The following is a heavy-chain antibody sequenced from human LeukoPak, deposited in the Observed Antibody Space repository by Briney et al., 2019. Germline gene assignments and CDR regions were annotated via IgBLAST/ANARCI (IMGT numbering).Heavy chain of an antibody. D-gene: IGHD3-22*01. CDR2: IYYSGST. Sequence: SETLSLTCTVSGGSISSGDYYWSWIRQPPGKGLERIGYIYYSGSTYYNPSLKSRVTISVDTSKNQFSLKLSSVTAADTAVYYCATRPYYDSSGYYFGWGQGTLVTVSS. CDR1: GGSISSGDYY. V-gene: IGHV4-30-4*01. CDR3: ATRPYYDSSGYYFG. J-gene: IGHJ4*02.